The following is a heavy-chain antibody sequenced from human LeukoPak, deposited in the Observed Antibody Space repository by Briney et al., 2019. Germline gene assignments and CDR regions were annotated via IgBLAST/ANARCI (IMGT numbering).Heavy chain of an antibody. Sequence: PGRSLRLSCAASGFTFSSYGMHWVRQAPGKGLEWVAVISYDGSNKYYADSVKGRFTISRDNSKNTLYLQTNSLRAEDTAVYYCAKLSNWNYVARDNWFDPWGQGTLVTVSS. CDR3: AKLSNWNYVARDNWFDP. J-gene: IGHJ5*02. D-gene: IGHD1-7*01. CDR1: GFTFSSYG. V-gene: IGHV3-30*18. CDR2: ISYDGSNK.